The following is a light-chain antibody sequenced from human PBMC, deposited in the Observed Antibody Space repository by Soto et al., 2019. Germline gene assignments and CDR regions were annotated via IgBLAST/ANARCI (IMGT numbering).Light chain of an antibody. J-gene: IGKJ1*01. Sequence: IVMTISPATLSLPPGEKATLSCRASQSVSRNLAWYQQKPGQAPRLLIYRASNRATGIPDRFSGSGSGTDFILTISFLEPEDFADYYCQHYNTSWTFGQGTRLDIK. V-gene: IGKV3D-15*03. CDR2: RAS. CDR1: QSVSRN. CDR3: QHYNTSWT.